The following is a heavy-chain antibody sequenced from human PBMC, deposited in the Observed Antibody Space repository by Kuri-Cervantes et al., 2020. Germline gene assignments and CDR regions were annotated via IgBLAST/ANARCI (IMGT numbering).Heavy chain of an antibody. D-gene: IGHD3-22*01. CDR1: GFTFSSYW. V-gene: IGHV3-7*04. Sequence: GGSLRLSCAASGFTFSSYWMSWVRQAPGKGLEWVANIKQDGSEKYYVDSVKGRFTISRDNAKNSLYLQMNSLRAEDTAVYYCARASALKGLLPNDYYYDSSGYWDRGAFDIWGQGTMVTVSS. CDR2: IKQDGSEK. J-gene: IGHJ3*02. CDR3: ARASALKGLLPNDYYYDSSGYWDRGAFDI.